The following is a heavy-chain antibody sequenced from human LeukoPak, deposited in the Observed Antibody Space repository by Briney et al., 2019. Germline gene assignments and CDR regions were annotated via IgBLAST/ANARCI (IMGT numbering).Heavy chain of an antibody. Sequence: AESLKISCKASGYSFPNNWIGWVRQMPGKGLEWMGIIYPFDSDIRYSPSFQGQVIISADKSINTAYLQWSSLKASDTAMYYCASFGGTYRYYFDSWGQGTLVTVSS. J-gene: IGHJ4*02. CDR1: GYSFPNNW. CDR3: ASFGGTYRYYFDS. V-gene: IGHV5-51*01. D-gene: IGHD3-16*02. CDR2: IYPFDSDI.